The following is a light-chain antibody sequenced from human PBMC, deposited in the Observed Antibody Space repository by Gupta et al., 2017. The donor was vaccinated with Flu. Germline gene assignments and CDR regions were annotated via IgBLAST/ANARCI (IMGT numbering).Light chain of an antibody. CDR3: LSAASSGTDYV. V-gene: IGLV3-25*02. CDR2: HDS. Sequence: SSELTQPPSVSVSPGQTARITCSGDALARQYVYWYQKKSGQAPILLMYHDSKRPPGIPERFSGSSSGTTVTLTINRAQAEDEADYYCLSAASSGTDYVFGTGTKVTVL. J-gene: IGLJ1*01. CDR1: ALARQY.